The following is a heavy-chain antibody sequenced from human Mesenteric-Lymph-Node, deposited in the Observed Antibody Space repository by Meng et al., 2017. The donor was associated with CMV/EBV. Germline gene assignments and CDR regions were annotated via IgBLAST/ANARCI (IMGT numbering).Heavy chain of an antibody. Sequence: SSPDWGWIRRPPGKGLEWIGEINHSGSTNYNPSLKSRVTISVDTSKNQFSLKLSSVTAADTAVYYCARDYYYGSGSYYKSRWFDPWGQGTLVTVSS. V-gene: IGHV4-34*01. CDR1: SSPD. CDR3: ARDYYYGSGSYYKSRWFDP. CDR2: INHSGST. J-gene: IGHJ5*02. D-gene: IGHD3-10*01.